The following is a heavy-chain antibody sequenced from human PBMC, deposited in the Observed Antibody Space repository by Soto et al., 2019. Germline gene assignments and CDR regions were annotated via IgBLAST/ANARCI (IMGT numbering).Heavy chain of an antibody. V-gene: IGHV1-69*01. CDR2: IVPLPGTT. CDR3: ASGVGGLGGSSGWPDYAFDV. J-gene: IGHJ3*01. D-gene: IGHD6-19*01. CDR1: GGTFTKYA. Sequence: QVQLVPSGAAVMKPGSSVKVSCKASGGTFTKYAITWVRQAPRQELEWMGGIVPLPGTTNYAQKFRGRVTISADESTRTAYLALSSLRSEDTAVYYCASGVGGLGGSSGWPDYAFDVWGQGTRVSFSS.